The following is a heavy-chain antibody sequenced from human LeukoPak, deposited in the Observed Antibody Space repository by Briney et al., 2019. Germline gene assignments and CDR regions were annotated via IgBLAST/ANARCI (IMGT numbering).Heavy chain of an antibody. CDR3: ARVCRDFWSGYLTLYYYYYYMDV. J-gene: IGHJ6*03. CDR2: IKQDGSEK. D-gene: IGHD3-3*01. CDR1: GFTFSKYS. V-gene: IGHV3-7*01. Sequence: PGGSLRLSCAASGFTFSKYSMNWVRQAPGKGLEWVANIKQDGSEKYYVDSVKGRFTISRDNAKNSLYLQMNSLRAEDTAVYYCARVCRDFWSGYLTLYYYYYYMDVWAKGPRSPSP.